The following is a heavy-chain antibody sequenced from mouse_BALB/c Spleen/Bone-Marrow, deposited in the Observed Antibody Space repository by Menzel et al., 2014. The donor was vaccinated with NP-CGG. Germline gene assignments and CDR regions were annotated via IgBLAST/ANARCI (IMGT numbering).Heavy chain of an antibody. CDR1: GFNIKDTY. V-gene: IGHV14-3*02. CDR2: IDPANGNT. CDR3: ARYDYGVYFDY. D-gene: IGHD2-4*01. Sequence: VQLKESGAEVVKPGASVKLSCTASGFNIKDTYMHWVKQRPEQGLEWTGRIDPANGNTKYDPKFQGKTTITADTSSNTAYLQLSSLTSEDTAVYYCARYDYGVYFDYWGQGTTLTVSS. J-gene: IGHJ2*01.